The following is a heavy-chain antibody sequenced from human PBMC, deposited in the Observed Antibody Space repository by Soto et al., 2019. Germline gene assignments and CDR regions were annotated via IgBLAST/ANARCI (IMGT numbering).Heavy chain of an antibody. Sequence: PGESLKISCKGSGYIFTNYWIGWVRQMPGKGLEWMGIIYPGDSDTRYSPSFQGQVTISADKSINTAYLQWSSLKASDSAKYFCGRQSGYNAPSPLFDYWGQGTLVTVSS. CDR3: GRQSGYNAPSPLFDY. CDR1: GYIFTNYW. V-gene: IGHV5-51*01. J-gene: IGHJ4*02. CDR2: IYPGDSDT. D-gene: IGHD3-22*01.